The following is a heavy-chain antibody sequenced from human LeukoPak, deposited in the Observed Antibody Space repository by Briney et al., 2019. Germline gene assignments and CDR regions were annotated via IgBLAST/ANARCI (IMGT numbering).Heavy chain of an antibody. J-gene: IGHJ4*02. CDR2: VNADGGNT. CDR1: GFTFDNYR. CDR3: TKRVKYGGTWDHFAD. D-gene: IGHD1-26*01. V-gene: IGHV3-23*01. Sequence: GGSLRLSCAASGFTFDNYRMSWVRQAPGKGLEWVSTVNADGGNTYYADSVKGRFAISRDNSKSTLILQMNSLRVEDTALYYCTKRVKYGGTWDHFADWGQGTLVTVSS.